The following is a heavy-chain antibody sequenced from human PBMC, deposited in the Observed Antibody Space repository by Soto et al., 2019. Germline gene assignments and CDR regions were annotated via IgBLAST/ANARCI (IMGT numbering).Heavy chain of an antibody. J-gene: IGHJ6*02. CDR1: GFTFCSYV. CDR3: ARSLLWFGELSYYYGMDV. Sequence: GGSLRLSCAASGFTFCSYVMHWVLQAPGKGLEWVAVIWYDGSNKYYADSVKGRFTISRDNSKNTLYLQMNSLRAEDTAVYYCARSLLWFGELSYYYGMDVWGQGTTVTVSS. CDR2: IWYDGSNK. V-gene: IGHV3-33*01. D-gene: IGHD3-10*01.